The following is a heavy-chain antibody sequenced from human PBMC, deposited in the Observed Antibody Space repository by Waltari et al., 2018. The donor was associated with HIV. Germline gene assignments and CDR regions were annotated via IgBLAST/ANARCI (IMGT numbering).Heavy chain of an antibody. CDR2: IKSKTDGGTT. Sequence: SWVRQAPGKGLEWVGRIKSKTDGGTTDYAAPVKGRFTISRDDSKNTLYLQMNSLKTEDTAVYYCTTDRSAFPGYSGSPDAFDIWGQGTMVTVSS. V-gene: IGHV3-15*01. D-gene: IGHD1-26*01. CDR3: TTDRSAFPGYSGSPDAFDI. J-gene: IGHJ3*02.